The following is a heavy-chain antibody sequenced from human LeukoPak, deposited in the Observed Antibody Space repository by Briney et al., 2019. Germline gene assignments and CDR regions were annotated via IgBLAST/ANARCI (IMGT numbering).Heavy chain of an antibody. CDR2: ISSSGSTI. CDR3: ARDSSGWVTDY. CDR1: GFTFSSYE. Sequence: GGSLRLSCAASGFTFSSYEMNWVRQAPGKGLEWVSYISSSGSTIYYADSVKGRFTISRDNAKNSLYLQMNSLRAEDTAVYYCARDSSGWVTDYWGQGTLVTVSS. D-gene: IGHD6-19*01. V-gene: IGHV3-48*03. J-gene: IGHJ4*02.